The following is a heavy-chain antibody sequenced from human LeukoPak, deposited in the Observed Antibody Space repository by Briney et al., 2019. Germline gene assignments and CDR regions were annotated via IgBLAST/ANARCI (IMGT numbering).Heavy chain of an antibody. CDR2: IYYSGST. D-gene: IGHD3-3*01. Sequence: SETLSLTCTVSGGSISSSSYYWGWIRQPPGKGLEWIGSIYYSGSTYYNPSLKSRVTISVDTSKNQFSLKLSSVTAADTAVYYCAGRTSGFASDYWGQGTLVTVSS. CDR3: AGRTSGFASDY. CDR1: GGSISSSSYY. J-gene: IGHJ4*02. V-gene: IGHV4-39*07.